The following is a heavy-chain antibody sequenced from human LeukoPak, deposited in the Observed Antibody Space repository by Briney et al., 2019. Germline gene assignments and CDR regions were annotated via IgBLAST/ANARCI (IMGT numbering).Heavy chain of an antibody. CDR1: GFTFSSYS. J-gene: IGHJ6*04. CDR3: ARGGSRQNRSGV. Sequence: GGSLRLSCAASGFTFSSYSMNWVRQAPGKGLEWVSYISSSSSTIYYADSVKGRFTISRDNVKNSLYLQMNSLRAEDTAVYYCARGGSRQNRSGVWGKGTTVTVSS. CDR2: ISSSSSTI. V-gene: IGHV3-48*01. D-gene: IGHD1-14*01.